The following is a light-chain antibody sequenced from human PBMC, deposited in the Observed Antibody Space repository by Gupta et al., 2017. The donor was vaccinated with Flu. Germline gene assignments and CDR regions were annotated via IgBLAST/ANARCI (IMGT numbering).Light chain of an antibody. CDR2: DAS. CDR1: QDISNH. Sequence: DTQMTQPPSSLSASVGDRVTITCQASQDISNHLNWYQQQPGKAPKPLIYDASNLETGGPSRFSGSGSGADFTFTISSLQPEDIATYYCQQYDHLPLTFGGGTKVEIK. CDR3: QQYDHLPLT. V-gene: IGKV1-33*01. J-gene: IGKJ4*01.